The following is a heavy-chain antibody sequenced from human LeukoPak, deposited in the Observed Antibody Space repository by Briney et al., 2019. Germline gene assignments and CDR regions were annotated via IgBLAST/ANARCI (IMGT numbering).Heavy chain of an antibody. D-gene: IGHD3-10*01. Sequence: SETLSLTCSVSGGSITNYYCSCIRQPPGKGLEWIGYFSYSGSTNYNPSLKSRVNISIDTSRNQFSLKLSSVTAADTAVYYCARQRYYYGSGSLHSWFDPWGQGTLVTVSS. CDR1: GGSITNYY. J-gene: IGHJ5*02. CDR3: ARQRYYYGSGSLHSWFDP. CDR2: FSYSGST. V-gene: IGHV4-59*08.